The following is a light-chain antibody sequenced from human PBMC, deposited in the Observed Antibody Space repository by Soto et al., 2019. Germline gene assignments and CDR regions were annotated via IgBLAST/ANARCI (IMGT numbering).Light chain of an antibody. CDR3: QSYDSNLSVMF. CDR1: SSSIGAGYD. J-gene: IGLJ2*01. CDR2: DNN. Sequence: QSVLTQPPSVSGAPGQRVTISCTGSSSSIGAGYDVHWYQQLVGTAPKLLIYDNNNRPSGVPDRFSGSQSGTSASLAITGLQAEDEGDYYCQSYDSNLSVMFFGGGTKLTVL. V-gene: IGLV1-40*01.